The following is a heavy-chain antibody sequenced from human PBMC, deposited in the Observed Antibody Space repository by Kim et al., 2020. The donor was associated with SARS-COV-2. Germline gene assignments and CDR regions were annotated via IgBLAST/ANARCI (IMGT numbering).Heavy chain of an antibody. CDR3: ALVGGGGNYFDY. J-gene: IGHJ4*02. V-gene: IGHV5-10-1*01. D-gene: IGHD1-26*01. CDR1: GYSFTSYW. CDR2: IDPSDSYT. Sequence: GESLKISCKGSGYSFTSYWISWVRQMPGKGLEWMGRIDPSDSYTNYSPSFQGHVTISADKSISTAYLQWSSLKASDTAMYYCALVGGGGNYFDYWGQGTLVTVSS.